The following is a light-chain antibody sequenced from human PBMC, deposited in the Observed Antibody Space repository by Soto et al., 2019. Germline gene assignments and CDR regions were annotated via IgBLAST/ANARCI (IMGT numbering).Light chain of an antibody. CDR1: QNIRSW. J-gene: IGKJ4*01. CDR3: HQHDEYPLT. V-gene: IGKV1-5*01. CDR2: DTS. Sequence: DIQMTQSPSTLSASVGDRVTITCRASQNIRSWLAWYQQRPGKVPNLLIWDTSKLQSGVPSRFSGSGSGTEFTLTIASLQRDDFATYWCHQHDEYPLTFGGGTKVELK.